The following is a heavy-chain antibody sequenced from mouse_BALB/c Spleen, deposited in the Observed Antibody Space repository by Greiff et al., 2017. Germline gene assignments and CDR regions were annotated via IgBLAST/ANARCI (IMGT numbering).Heavy chain of an antibody. Sequence: EVKLEESGGGLVKPGGSLKLSCAASGFTFSDYYMYWVRQTPEKRLEWVATISDGGSYTYYPDSVKGRFTISRDNAKNNLYLQMSSLKSEDTAMYYCARAKTEYFDYWGQGTTLTVSS. V-gene: IGHV5-4*02. CDR1: GFTFSDYY. CDR3: ARAKTEYFDY. J-gene: IGHJ2*01. CDR2: ISDGGSYT. D-gene: IGHD4-1*01.